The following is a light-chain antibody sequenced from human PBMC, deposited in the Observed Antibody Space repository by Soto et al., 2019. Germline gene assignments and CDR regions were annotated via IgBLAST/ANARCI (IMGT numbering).Light chain of an antibody. Sequence: DIQMTQSPSSLSASVGDRLTITCRASESINRHLNWYQQKPGKAPKLLIYAASSLQNGVPSRFSGSGSGTDFTLTISNLQPEDFATYYCQQSYSTLSITFGQGTRLEIK. CDR1: ESINRH. V-gene: IGKV1-39*01. J-gene: IGKJ5*01. CDR2: AAS. CDR3: QQSYSTLSIT.